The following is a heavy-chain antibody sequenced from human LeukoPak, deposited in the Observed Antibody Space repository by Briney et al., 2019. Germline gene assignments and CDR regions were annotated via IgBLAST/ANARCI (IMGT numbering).Heavy chain of an antibody. CDR1: GGSFSGYY. V-gene: IGHV4-34*01. Sequence: SETLSLTCAVYGGSFSGYYWSWIRQPPGKGLEWIGEINHSGSTNYNPSLKSRVTISVDTSKNQFSLKLSSVTAADTAVYYCARGGRYRGWFDSWGQGTLVTVSS. J-gene: IGHJ5*01. D-gene: IGHD1-26*01. CDR3: ARGGRYRGWFDS. CDR2: INHSGST.